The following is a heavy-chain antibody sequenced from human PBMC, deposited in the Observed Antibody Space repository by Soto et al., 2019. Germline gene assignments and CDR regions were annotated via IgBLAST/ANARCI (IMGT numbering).Heavy chain of an antibody. D-gene: IGHD4-17*01. V-gene: IGHV1-18*01. J-gene: IGHJ4*02. CDR2: ISTAHSDI. CDR3: ARDLAYIREF. CDR1: GYSFTAYG. Sequence: QVQLVQSGAEVKKPGASVKVSCKASGYSFTAYGISWVRQAPGQGLEWMGWISTAHSDIGYAQKFQGRVNMTTDTSTSTAYMELRSLRSDDTAVYYCARDLAYIREFWGQGTLVTVSS.